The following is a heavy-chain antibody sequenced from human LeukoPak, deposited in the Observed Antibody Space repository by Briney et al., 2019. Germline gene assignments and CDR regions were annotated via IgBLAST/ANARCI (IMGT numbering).Heavy chain of an antibody. CDR2: ISSDGSIK. D-gene: IGHD2-15*01. CDR1: GFTFSSHG. CDR3: AKRGFCSGGSCYSHHFDY. V-gene: IGHV3-30*18. Sequence: PGGSLRLSCAASGFTFSSHGMHWVRQAPGKGLEWVALISSDGSIKSYADSVKGRFTVSRDNSKNTVYLEMNSLRAEDTAVYYCAKRGFCSGGSCYSHHFDYWGQGALVTVSS. J-gene: IGHJ4*02.